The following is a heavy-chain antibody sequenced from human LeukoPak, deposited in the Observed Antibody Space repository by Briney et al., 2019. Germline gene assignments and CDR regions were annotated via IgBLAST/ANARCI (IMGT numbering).Heavy chain of an antibody. D-gene: IGHD3-16*01. CDR3: ASPSGSYGSRIDY. J-gene: IGHJ4*02. Sequence: PGGSLRLSCAASGFTFSSYWMHWVRQVPGKGLLWVSRINSDGSSTGYADSVKGRFTISRDNAKNTLYLQMNSLRAEDTAVYYCASPSGSYGSRIDYWGQGTLVTVSS. V-gene: IGHV3-74*01. CDR2: INSDGSST. CDR1: GFTFSSYW.